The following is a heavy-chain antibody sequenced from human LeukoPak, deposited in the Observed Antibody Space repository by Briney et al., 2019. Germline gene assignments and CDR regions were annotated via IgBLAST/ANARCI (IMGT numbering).Heavy chain of an antibody. CDR2: ISGSGDTT. CDR1: GFTFSSYA. V-gene: IGHV3-23*01. CDR3: AKDGGYSSGWGGWFDP. Sequence: GGSLRLSCAASGFTFSSYAMSWVRQAPGKGLEWVSSISGSGDTTYYADSVKGRFTISRDNSKKIVYLQMSSLRVDDTAFYFCAKDGGYSSGWGGWFDPWGQGTLVTVS. D-gene: IGHD6-19*01. J-gene: IGHJ5*02.